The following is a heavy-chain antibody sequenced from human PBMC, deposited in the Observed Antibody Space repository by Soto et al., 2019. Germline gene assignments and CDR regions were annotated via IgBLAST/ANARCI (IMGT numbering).Heavy chain of an antibody. V-gene: IGHV4-61*01. CDR2: IYYSGST. D-gene: IGHD3-22*01. CDR1: GGSVISGSYY. Sequence: PSETLSLTCTVSGGSVISGSYYWIWIRQPPGKGLEWIGYIYYSGSTNYNPSLKSRVTISVDTSKNQFSLKLSSVTAADTAVYYCARENYYDSSGARYWYFDLWGRGTLVTVSS. CDR3: ARENYYDSSGARYWYFDL. J-gene: IGHJ2*01.